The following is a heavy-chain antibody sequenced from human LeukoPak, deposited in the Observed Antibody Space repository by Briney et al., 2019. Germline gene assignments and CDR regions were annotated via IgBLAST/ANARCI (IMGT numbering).Heavy chain of an antibody. CDR1: GFTFSSYW. J-gene: IGHJ3*02. Sequence: GGSLRLSCAASGFTFSSYWMHWVRQAPGKGLVWVSRINSDGSSTSYADSVKGRFTISRDNAKNTLYLQMNSLRAEDTAVYYCARALVVVTAILSLDDALDIWGQGTMVTVSS. D-gene: IGHD2-21*02. V-gene: IGHV3-74*01. CDR2: INSDGSST. CDR3: ARALVVVTAILSLDDALDI.